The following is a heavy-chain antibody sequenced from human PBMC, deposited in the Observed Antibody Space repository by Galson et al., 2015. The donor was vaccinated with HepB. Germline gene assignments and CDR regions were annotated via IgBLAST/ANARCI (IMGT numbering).Heavy chain of an antibody. V-gene: IGHV3-23*01. CDR3: ARFRVRGDTGMHV. J-gene: IGHJ6*02. CDR2: LSASGGST. Sequence: FLRLSCPVWGLTFSSCGMSWVRPAPGQGPEWLSALSASGGSTSYADSVRGRFTISRDNSEKSLSLQMHSLRAEDTAVYYCARFRVRGDTGMHVWGQGTTVTVSS. CDR1: GLTFSSCG. D-gene: IGHD3-10*01.